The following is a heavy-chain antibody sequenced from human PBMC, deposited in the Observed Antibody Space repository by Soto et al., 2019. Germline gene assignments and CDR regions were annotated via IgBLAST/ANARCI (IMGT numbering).Heavy chain of an antibody. CDR3: ARDCSSTSCYDP. Sequence: QVQLVQSGAEVKKPGSSVKVSCKASGGTFSSYTISWVRQAPGQGLEWMGRIIPILGIANYAQKFQGRVTITADKSTSTAYMELSSLRSEDTAVYYCARDCSSTSCYDPCGQGTLVTVSS. CDR2: IIPILGIA. CDR1: GGTFSSYT. V-gene: IGHV1-69*08. D-gene: IGHD2-2*01. J-gene: IGHJ5*02.